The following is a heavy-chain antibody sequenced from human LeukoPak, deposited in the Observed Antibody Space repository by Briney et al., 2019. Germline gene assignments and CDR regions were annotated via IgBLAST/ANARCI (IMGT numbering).Heavy chain of an antibody. J-gene: IGHJ5*02. D-gene: IGHD3-22*01. CDR2: IYYSGST. CDR3: ARQTYYYDSTSRAYYYRPFDP. CDR1: DDSISNSRYY. Sequence: SETLSRTCTVSDDSISNSRYYWGWIRQPPGKGLEWIATIYYSGSTYYNPSLKSRLTISVDTSKNQFSLILTSVTAADTAVYYCARQTYYYDSTSRAYYYRPFDPWGQGTLVTVSS. V-gene: IGHV4-39*01.